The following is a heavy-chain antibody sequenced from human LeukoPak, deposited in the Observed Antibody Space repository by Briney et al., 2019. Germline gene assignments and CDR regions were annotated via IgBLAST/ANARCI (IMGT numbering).Heavy chain of an antibody. J-gene: IGHJ4*02. CDR1: GFTFSSYA. CDR3: ASLPMVRGVITPPDY. CDR2: ISYDGSNK. D-gene: IGHD3-10*01. V-gene: IGHV3-30-3*01. Sequence: PGGSLRLSCAASGFTFSSYAMHWVRQAPGKGLEWVAVISYDGSNKYYADSVKGRFTISRDNSKNTLYLQMNSLRAEDTAVYYCASLPMVRGVITPPDYWGQGTLVTVSS.